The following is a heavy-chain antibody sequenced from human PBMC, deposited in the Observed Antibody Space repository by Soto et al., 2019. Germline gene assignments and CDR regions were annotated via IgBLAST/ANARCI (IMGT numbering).Heavy chain of an antibody. J-gene: IGHJ6*02. V-gene: IGHV3-23*01. D-gene: IGHD4-17*01. Sequence: GGSLRLSCAASGFTFSSYAMSWVRQAPGKGLEWVSAISGSGGSTYYADSVKGRFTISRDNSKNTLYLQMNSLRAEDTAVYYCAKKEASYGDYYYYYGMDVWGQGTTVTVSS. CDR1: GFTFSSYA. CDR2: ISGSGGST. CDR3: AKKEASYGDYYYYYGMDV.